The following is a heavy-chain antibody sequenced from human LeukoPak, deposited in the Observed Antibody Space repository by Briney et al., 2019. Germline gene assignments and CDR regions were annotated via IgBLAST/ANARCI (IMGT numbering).Heavy chain of an antibody. CDR2: INHSGST. D-gene: IGHD3-10*01. V-gene: IGHV4-34*01. CDR1: GGSFSGYY. CDR3: ARDKGQYGSGTPGFTWFDP. J-gene: IGHJ5*02. Sequence: SETLSLTCAVYGGSFSGYYWSWIRQPPGKGLEWIGEINHSGSTNYNPSLKSRVTISVDTSKNQFSLKLISVTAADTAVYYCARDKGQYGSGTPGFTWFDPWGQGTLVTVSS.